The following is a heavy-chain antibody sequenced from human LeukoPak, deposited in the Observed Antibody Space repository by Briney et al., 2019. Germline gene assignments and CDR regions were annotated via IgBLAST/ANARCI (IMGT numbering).Heavy chain of an antibody. CDR1: GFTFSSYW. D-gene: IGHD3-10*01. V-gene: IGHV3-7*03. J-gene: IGHJ4*02. CDR2: IKQDGSEK. CDR3: AKDRMRVWFGELSPPDFDY. Sequence: GGSLRLSCAASGFTFSSYWMSWVRQAPGKGLEWVANIKQDGSEKYYVDSVKGRFTISRDNAKNSLYLQMNSLRAEDTAVYYCAKDRMRVWFGELSPPDFDYWGQGTLVTVSS.